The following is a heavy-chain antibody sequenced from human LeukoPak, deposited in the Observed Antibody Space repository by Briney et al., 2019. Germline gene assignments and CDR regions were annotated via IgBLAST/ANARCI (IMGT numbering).Heavy chain of an antibody. CDR1: GGSISSGSYY. V-gene: IGHV4-61*02. D-gene: IGHD6-19*01. CDR2: IYTSGST. J-gene: IGHJ4*02. CDR3: ARGVVGGAVAGFDY. Sequence: RSSETLSLTCTVSGGSISSGSYYWSWIRQPAGKGLEWIGRIYTSGSTNYNPSLKSRVTISVDTSKNQFSLKLSSVTAADTAVYYCARGVVGGAVAGFDYWGQGSLVTVSS.